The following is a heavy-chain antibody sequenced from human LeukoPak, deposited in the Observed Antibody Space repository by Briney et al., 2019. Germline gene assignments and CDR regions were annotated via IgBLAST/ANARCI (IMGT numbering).Heavy chain of an antibody. J-gene: IGHJ4*02. D-gene: IGHD3-9*01. CDR1: GGTFSSYA. V-gene: IGHV1-69*06. CDR3: ARLHHYDILTGWGDLPYYFDY. CDR2: IIPIFGTA. Sequence: AVKVSCKASGGTFSSYAISWVRQAPGQGLEWMGGIIPIFGTANYAQKFQGRVTITADKSTSTAYMELSSLRSGDTAVYYCARLHHYDILTGWGDLPYYFDYWGQGTLVTVSS.